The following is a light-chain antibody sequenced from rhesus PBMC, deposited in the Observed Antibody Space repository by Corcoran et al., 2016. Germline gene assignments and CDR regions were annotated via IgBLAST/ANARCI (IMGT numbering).Light chain of an antibody. V-gene: IGKV3-35*01. CDR2: DAS. CDR1: QSVSTN. Sequence: EIVMTQSPATLSLSPGERATFSCRTSQSVSTNLAWYQQKPGQAPRLLIYDASNRATGIPDRFSGSGSWTDFTLTISSLEPEDIGVYYCQQESNWPLTFGGGTKVEIK. J-gene: IGKJ4*01. CDR3: QQESNWPLT.